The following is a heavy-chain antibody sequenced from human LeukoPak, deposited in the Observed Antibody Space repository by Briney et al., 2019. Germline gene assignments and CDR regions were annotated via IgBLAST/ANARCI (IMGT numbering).Heavy chain of an antibody. CDR1: GYTFTSYG. V-gene: IGHV1-18*01. D-gene: IGHD5-18*01. J-gene: IGHJ4*02. CDR2: ISAYNGNT. CDR3: ARIQLWSRPDGY. Sequence: ASVKVSCKASGYTFTSYGISWVRQAPGQGLEWMGWISAYNGNTNYAQKLQGSVTMTTDTSTSTAHMELRSLRSDDTAVYYCARIQLWSRPDGYWGQGTLVTVSS.